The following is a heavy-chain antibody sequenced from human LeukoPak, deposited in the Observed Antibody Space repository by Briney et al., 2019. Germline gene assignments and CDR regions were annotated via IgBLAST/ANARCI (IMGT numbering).Heavy chain of an antibody. Sequence: GGSLRLSCAASGFTFSSYEMNWVRQAPGKGLEWVSYISSSGSTIYYADSVKGRFTISRDNAKNSLHLQMNSLRAEDTAVYYCARGIRAAANWFDPWGQGTLVTVSS. CDR3: ARGIRAAANWFDP. CDR1: GFTFSSYE. J-gene: IGHJ5*02. CDR2: ISSSGSTI. V-gene: IGHV3-48*03. D-gene: IGHD6-13*01.